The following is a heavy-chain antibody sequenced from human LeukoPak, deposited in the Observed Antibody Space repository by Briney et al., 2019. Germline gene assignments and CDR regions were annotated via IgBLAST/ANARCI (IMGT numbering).Heavy chain of an antibody. V-gene: IGHV4-34*01. CDR2: INHSGST. D-gene: IGHD4-11*01. J-gene: IGHJ6*03. CDR1: GGSFSGYY. Sequence: SETLSLTCAVYGGSFSGYYWNWIRQPPGKGLEWIGEINHSGSTNYIPSLKSRVTISVDTSKNQFSLKLSSVTAADTAVYYCARGVGVYSNYPTYYYYYYMDVWGKGTTVTVSS. CDR3: ARGVGVYSNYPTYYYYYYMDV.